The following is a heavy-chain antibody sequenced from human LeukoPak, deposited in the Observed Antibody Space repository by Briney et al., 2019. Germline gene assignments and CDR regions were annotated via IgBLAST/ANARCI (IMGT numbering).Heavy chain of an antibody. V-gene: IGHV3-66*01. J-gene: IGHJ4*02. CDR3: TNDCAGKTC. Sequence: GGSLRLSCAASGFTVSDTFMAWVRQAPGKGVEWVSFIYRGGPIYYGDSVKGRFTISRDNSKNTLYLQMNSLRGEDTAVYYCTNDCAGKTCWGQGTLVTVSS. CDR1: GFTVSDTF. CDR2: IYRGGPI. D-gene: IGHD1-1*01.